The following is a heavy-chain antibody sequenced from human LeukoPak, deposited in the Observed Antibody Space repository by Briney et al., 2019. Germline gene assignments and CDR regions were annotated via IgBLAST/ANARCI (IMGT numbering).Heavy chain of an antibody. J-gene: IGHJ4*02. Sequence: GGSLRLSCAASGFTFSNAWMSWVRQAPGKGLEWVGRIKSKTDGGTTDYAAPVKGRFTISRDDSKNTLYLQMNSLKTEDTAVYYCTTDLVQLWLRDHWGQGTLVTVSS. CDR3: TTDLVQLWLRDH. V-gene: IGHV3-15*01. CDR1: GFTFSNAW. CDR2: IKSKTDGGTT. D-gene: IGHD5-18*01.